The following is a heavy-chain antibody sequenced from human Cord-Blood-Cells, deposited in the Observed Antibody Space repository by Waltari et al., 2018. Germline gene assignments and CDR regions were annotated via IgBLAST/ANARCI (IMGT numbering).Heavy chain of an antibody. CDR3: ARDGVPAGGWFDP. CDR2: ISSSSSYI. J-gene: IGHJ5*02. Sequence: EVQLVESGGGLVKPGGSLRLSCAASGFTFSSYSMNWVRQAPGNGLEWVSSISSSSSYIYYADSVKGRFTISRDNAKNSLYLQMNSLRAEDTAVYYCARDGVPAGGWFDPWGQGTLVTVSS. D-gene: IGHD2-2*01. V-gene: IGHV3-21*01. CDR1: GFTFSSYS.